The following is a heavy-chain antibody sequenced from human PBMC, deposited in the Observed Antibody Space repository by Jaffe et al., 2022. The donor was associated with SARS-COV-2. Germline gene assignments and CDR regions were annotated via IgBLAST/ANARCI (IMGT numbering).Heavy chain of an antibody. CDR1: GFTFSSYA. V-gene: IGHV3-23*01. CDR3: AKAGDYYYGSGSQYYFDY. J-gene: IGHJ4*02. Sequence: EVQLLESGGGLVQPGGSLRLSCAASGFTFSSYAMSWVRQAPGKGLEWVSAISGSGGSTYYADSVKGRFTISRDNSKNTLYLQMNSLRAEDTAVYYCAKAGDYYYGSGSQYYFDYWGQGTLVTVSS. CDR2: ISGSGGST. D-gene: IGHD3-10*01.